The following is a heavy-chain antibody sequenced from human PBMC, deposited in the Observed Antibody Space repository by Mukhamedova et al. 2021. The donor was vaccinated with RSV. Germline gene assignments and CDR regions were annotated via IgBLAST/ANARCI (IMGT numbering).Heavy chain of an antibody. D-gene: IGHD6-19*01. V-gene: IGHV1-3*01. J-gene: IGHJ4*02. Sequence: VRQAPGQRLEWMGWIHAGNGNTKYSQKFQGRVTITRDTSASTAYMELSSLRSDDTAVYYCARDARGSCWYENFDYWGRGTLVTVS. CDR3: ARDARGSCWYENFDY. CDR2: IHAGNGNT.